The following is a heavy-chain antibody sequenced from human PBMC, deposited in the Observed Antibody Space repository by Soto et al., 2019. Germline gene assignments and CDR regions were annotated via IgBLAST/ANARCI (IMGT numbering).Heavy chain of an antibody. D-gene: IGHD3-9*01. J-gene: IGHJ6*02. V-gene: IGHV1-8*01. CDR1: GYTFTSYD. Sequence: QVQLVQSGAEVKKPGASVKVSCKASGYTFTSYDINWVRQATGQGLEWMGWRNPNSGNTGYAQKFQGRVNMTRNTSISTAYMELSSLRSEDTAVYYCARGGYDILTGYYNYYRMDVWGQGTTVTVSS. CDR2: RNPNSGNT. CDR3: ARGGYDILTGYYNYYRMDV.